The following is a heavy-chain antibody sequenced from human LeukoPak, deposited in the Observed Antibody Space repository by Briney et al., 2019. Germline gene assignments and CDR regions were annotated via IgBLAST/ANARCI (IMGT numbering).Heavy chain of an antibody. CDR3: VKDSVSPGYFGYGMDV. CDR2: ISWNSGKI. CDR1: GFTFDDYA. Sequence: PGGSLRLSCAASGFTFDDYAMHWVRQAPGKGLELVSGISWNSGKIGYADSVKGRFTISRDNAKNSLYLQMNSLRDEDTALYYCVKDSVSPGYFGYGMDVWGQGTTVTVSS. J-gene: IGHJ6*02. D-gene: IGHD2-21*01. V-gene: IGHV3-9*01.